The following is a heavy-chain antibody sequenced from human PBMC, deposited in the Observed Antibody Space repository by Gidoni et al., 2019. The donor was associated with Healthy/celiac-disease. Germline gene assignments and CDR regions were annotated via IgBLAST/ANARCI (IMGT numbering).Heavy chain of an antibody. CDR3: AKEIGVIPNETYYYYYYGMDV. V-gene: IGHV3-30*18. Sequence: QVQLVESGGGVVQPGRSLRLSCAASGFTFSSYGMHWVRQAPGKGLEWVAVISYDGSNKYYADSVKGRFTISRDNSKNTLYLQMNSLRAEDTAVYYCAKEIGVIPNETYYYYYYGMDVWGQGTTVTVSS. CDR1: GFTFSSYG. J-gene: IGHJ6*02. D-gene: IGHD3-22*01. CDR2: ISYDGSNK.